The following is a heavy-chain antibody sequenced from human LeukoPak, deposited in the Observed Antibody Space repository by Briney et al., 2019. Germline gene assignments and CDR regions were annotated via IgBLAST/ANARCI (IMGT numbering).Heavy chain of an antibody. CDR3: ARGGRVATSYYFDY. D-gene: IGHD5-12*01. J-gene: IGHJ4*02. CDR1: GGSISSGGYY. CDR2: IYYSGST. V-gene: IGHV4-31*03. Sequence: SETLSLTCTVSGGSISSGGYYWSWIRQHPGKGLEWIGYIYYSGSTYYNPSLKSRVTISVDTSKDQFSLKLSSVTAAVTAVYYCARGGRVATSYYFDYWGQGTLVTVSS.